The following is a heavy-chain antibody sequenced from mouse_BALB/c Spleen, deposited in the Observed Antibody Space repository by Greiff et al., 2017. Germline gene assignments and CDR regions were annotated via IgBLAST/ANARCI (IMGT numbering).Heavy chain of an antibody. CDR3: ARARGTGWYFDV. V-gene: IGHV5-4*02. J-gene: IGHJ1*01. Sequence: DVHLVESGGGLVKPGGSLKLSCAASGFTFSDYYMYWVRQTPEKRLEWVATISDGGSYTYYPDSVKGRFTISRDNAKNNLYLQMSSLKSEDTAMYYCARARGTGWYFDVWGAGTTVTVSS. CDR1: GFTFSDYY. D-gene: IGHD3-1*01. CDR2: ISDGGSYT.